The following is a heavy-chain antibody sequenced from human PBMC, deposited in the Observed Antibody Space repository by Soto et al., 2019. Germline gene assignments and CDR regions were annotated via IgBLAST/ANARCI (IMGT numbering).Heavy chain of an antibody. D-gene: IGHD2-15*01. Sequence: QVQLVESGGGVVQPGRSLRLSCAASGFTFSSYGMHWVRQAPGKGLEWVAVISYDGSNKYYADSVKGRFTISRDNSKNTLDLQMNSVRAEDTAVYYCAKDVVVVATTGLGAYYYYYGMDGWGQGTTVTVSS. CDR2: ISYDGSNK. J-gene: IGHJ6*02. V-gene: IGHV3-30*18. CDR1: GFTFSSYG. CDR3: AKDVVVVATTGLGAYYYYYGMDG.